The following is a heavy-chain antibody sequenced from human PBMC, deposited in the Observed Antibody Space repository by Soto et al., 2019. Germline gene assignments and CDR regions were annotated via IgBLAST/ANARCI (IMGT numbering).Heavy chain of an antibody. CDR1: GGSISSGGYY. CDR2: IYYSGST. CDR3: ARASLYYYDSSGYPNFTFDY. D-gene: IGHD3-22*01. Sequence: QVQLQESGPGLVKPSQTLSLTCTVSGGSISSGGYYWSWIRQHPGKGLEWIGYIYYSGSTYYNPSLKRRVTISVDTSKNQFSLKLSSVTAADTAVYYCARASLYYYDSSGYPNFTFDYWGQGTLVTVSS. J-gene: IGHJ4*02. V-gene: IGHV4-31*03.